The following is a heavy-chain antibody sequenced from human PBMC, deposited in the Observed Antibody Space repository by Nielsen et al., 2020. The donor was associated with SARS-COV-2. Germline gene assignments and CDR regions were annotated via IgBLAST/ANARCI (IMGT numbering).Heavy chain of an antibody. CDR2: INPNSAGT. Sequence: ASVKVSCKASGYTFTGHYIHWVRQAPGQGLEWMGRINPNSAGTNYALQFKGRVTLTTEKAISTAYMELNRLTSDDTAVYYCARDAYNYGYNWFDSWGQGTLVTVSS. D-gene: IGHD5-18*01. V-gene: IGHV1-2*06. J-gene: IGHJ5*01. CDR1: GYTFTGHY. CDR3: ARDAYNYGYNWFDS.